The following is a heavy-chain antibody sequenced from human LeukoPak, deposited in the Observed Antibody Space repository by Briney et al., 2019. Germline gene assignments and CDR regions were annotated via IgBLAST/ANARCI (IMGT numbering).Heavy chain of an antibody. Sequence: GGSLRLSCAASGFTFSSYAMSWVRQAPGKGLEWVSAISGSGGSTYYADSVKGRFTISRDNSKNTLYLQMNSLRAEDTAVYYCAKEETKLQYTGPNWFDPWGQGTLVTVSS. CDR1: GFTFSSYA. J-gene: IGHJ5*02. CDR3: AKEETKLQYTGPNWFDP. D-gene: IGHD4-11*01. V-gene: IGHV3-23*01. CDR2: ISGSGGST.